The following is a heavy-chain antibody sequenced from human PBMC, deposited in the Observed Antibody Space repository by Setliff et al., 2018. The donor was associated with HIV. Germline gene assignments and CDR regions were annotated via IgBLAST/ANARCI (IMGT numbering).Heavy chain of an antibody. Sequence: SVKVSCKASGGPFTSYTFAWVRQAPGQGLEWMGGSFPVIPVSKYAQKVQGRLTITTDESTSTAYMELSSLRSEDTAVNYCAREGLGVGGWYFDAFDIWGQGTMVTVSS. V-gene: IGHV1-69*16. CDR1: GGPFTSYT. CDR2: SFPVIPVS. J-gene: IGHJ3*02. CDR3: AREGLGVGGWYFDAFDI. D-gene: IGHD6-19*01.